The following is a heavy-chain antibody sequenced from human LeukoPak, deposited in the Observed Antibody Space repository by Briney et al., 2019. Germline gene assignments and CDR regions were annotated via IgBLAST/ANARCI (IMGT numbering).Heavy chain of an antibody. CDR1: GGSISVGGYS. CDR3: ARDTTYYYDSSGYYYSAYLDY. Sequence: PQTLSLTCAVSGGSISVGGYSWGWIRHPPGKGLGWMGYIYHGGSTYYNPSLKSRVTISVDRSKNQFSLKLSSVTAADTAVYYCARDTTYYYDSSGYYYSAYLDYWGQGTLVTVSS. CDR2: IYHGGST. V-gene: IGHV4-30-2*01. J-gene: IGHJ4*02. D-gene: IGHD3-22*01.